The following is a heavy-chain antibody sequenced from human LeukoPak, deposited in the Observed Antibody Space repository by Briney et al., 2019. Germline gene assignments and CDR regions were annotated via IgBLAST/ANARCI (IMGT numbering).Heavy chain of an antibody. V-gene: IGHV3-21*01. D-gene: IGHD2-2*01. CDR3: ARDRCSSTSCYGGGFDY. CDR1: GFTFDDYA. Sequence: GGSLRLSCAASGFTFDDYAMHWVRQAPGKGLEWVSSISSSSSYIYYADSVKGRFTISRDNAKNSLYLQMNSLRAEDTAVYYCARDRCSSTSCYGGGFDYWGQGTLVTVSS. J-gene: IGHJ4*02. CDR2: ISSSSSYI.